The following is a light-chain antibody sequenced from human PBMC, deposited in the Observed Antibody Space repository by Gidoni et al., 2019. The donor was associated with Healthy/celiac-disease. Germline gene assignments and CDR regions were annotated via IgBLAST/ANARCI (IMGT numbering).Light chain of an antibody. Sequence: QSALPQPASVSRSPGQSLTIPCTGTSSDVGGYNYVSWYQQHQGKAPKLMIYDVSNRPSGVSNRFSGSKSGNTASLTISGLQAEDEADYYCSSYTSSSTPYYVFGTGTKVTVL. CDR2: DVS. CDR3: SSYTSSSTPYYV. CDR1: SSDVGGYNY. J-gene: IGLJ1*01. V-gene: IGLV2-14*03.